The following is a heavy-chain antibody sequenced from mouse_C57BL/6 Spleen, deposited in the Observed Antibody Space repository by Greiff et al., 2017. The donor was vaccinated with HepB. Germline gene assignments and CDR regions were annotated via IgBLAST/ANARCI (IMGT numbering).Heavy chain of an antibody. Sequence: QVQLQQPGAELVMPGASVKLSCKASGYTFTSYWMHWVKQRPGQGLEWIGEIDPSDSYTNYNQKFKGKSTLTVDKSSSTAYMQLSSLTSEDSAVYYCASGPNGNSDYWGQGTTLTVSS. J-gene: IGHJ2*01. CDR2: IDPSDSYT. D-gene: IGHD2-1*01. V-gene: IGHV1-69*01. CDR3: ASGPNGNSDY. CDR1: GYTFTSYW.